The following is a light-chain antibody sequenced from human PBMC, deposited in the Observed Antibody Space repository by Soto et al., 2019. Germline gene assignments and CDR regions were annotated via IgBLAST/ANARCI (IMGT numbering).Light chain of an antibody. Sequence: EIVLTQSPATLSLSPGERATLSCRASQSVSSYLVWYQQTPGQAPRLLIHDASNRATGIPARFSGSGSGTDFTRTISSLEPEDSAVYYCQQRAVWPHAFGQGTKLEIQ. CDR2: DAS. V-gene: IGKV3-11*01. CDR3: QQRAVWPHA. J-gene: IGKJ2*01. CDR1: QSVSSY.